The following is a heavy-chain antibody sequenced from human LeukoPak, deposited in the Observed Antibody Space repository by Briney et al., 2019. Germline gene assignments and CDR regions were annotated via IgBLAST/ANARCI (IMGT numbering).Heavy chain of an antibody. CDR3: ARSDVSDYYYGMDV. J-gene: IGHJ6*02. CDR1: GFTFSSYG. V-gene: IGHV3-33*01. Sequence: PGRSLRLSCAASGFTFSSYGMHWVRQAPGKGLEWVAVIWYDRSNKYYADSVKGRFTISRDNSKNTLYLQMNSLRAEDTAVYYCARSDVSDYYYGMDVWGQGTTVTVSS. D-gene: IGHD3-16*01. CDR2: IWYDRSNK.